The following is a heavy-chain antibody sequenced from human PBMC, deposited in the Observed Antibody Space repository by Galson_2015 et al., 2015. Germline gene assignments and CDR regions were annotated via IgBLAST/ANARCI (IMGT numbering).Heavy chain of an antibody. CDR2: INSDGSST. J-gene: IGHJ3*02. CDR3: TTYHDIWSGYRYDAFDI. V-gene: IGHV3-74*01. CDR1: GFTFSSYW. D-gene: IGHD3-3*01. Sequence: SLRLSCAASGFTFSSYWMHWLRHAPGKGLVWVSRINSDGSSTSYADSVKGRFTISRDNAKNTLYLQMNSLRDEDTAVYYCTTYHDIWSGYRYDAFDIWGQGTMVTVSS.